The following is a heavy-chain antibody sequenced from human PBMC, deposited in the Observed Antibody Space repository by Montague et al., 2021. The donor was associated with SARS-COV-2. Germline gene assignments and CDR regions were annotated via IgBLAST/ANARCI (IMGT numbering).Heavy chain of an antibody. CDR2: VYTTGST. V-gene: IGHV4-61*02. D-gene: IGHD5-12*01. J-gene: IGHJ4*02. Sequence: TLSLTCTVPGGSISSDSYYWSWIRQPAGKGLEWIGRVYTTGSTNYNPSLKSRVTISGATSRNQFSLRLTSVTAADTAMYYCARAVIYGGYAFAYFDFWGQGVLVTVSS. CDR3: ARAVIYGGYAFAYFDF. CDR1: GGSISSDSYY.